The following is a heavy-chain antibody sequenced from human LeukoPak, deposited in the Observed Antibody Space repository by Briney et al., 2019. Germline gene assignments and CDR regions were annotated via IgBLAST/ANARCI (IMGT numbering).Heavy chain of an antibody. J-gene: IGHJ4*02. CDR1: GFTFSSYA. CDR3: AKEPYDSSGYYSQWDY. D-gene: IGHD3-22*01. Sequence: GGSLRLSCAASGFTFSSYAMSWVRQAPGKGLEWVSAISGSGGSTYYADSVKGRFTISRDNSKNTLYLQMNSLRAEDTAVYYCAKEPYDSSGYYSQWDYWGQGTLVTVSS. V-gene: IGHV3-23*01. CDR2: ISGSGGST.